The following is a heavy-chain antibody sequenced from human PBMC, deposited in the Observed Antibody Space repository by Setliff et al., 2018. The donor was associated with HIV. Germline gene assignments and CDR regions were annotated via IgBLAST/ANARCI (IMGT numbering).Heavy chain of an antibody. J-gene: IGHJ6*02. D-gene: IGHD3-3*01. CDR3: ARDVRDGFEEWFSTLDDGMDV. CDR1: GYIFIRYY. V-gene: IGHV1-2*02. CDR2: INPHTGVT. Sequence: ASVKVSCKTSGYIFIRYYIFWVRQAPGQGLEWMGDINPHTGVTRYAEKFQGRVTMTRDTSISTIYMELSRLRSDDTAVYYCARDVRDGFEEWFSTLDDGMDVWGQGTTVTVSS.